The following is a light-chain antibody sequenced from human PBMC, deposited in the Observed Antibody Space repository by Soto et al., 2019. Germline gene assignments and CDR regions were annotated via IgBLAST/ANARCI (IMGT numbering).Light chain of an antibody. CDR2: EAS. Sequence: QSVLTQPASVSGSPGQSITISCTGTSSDVDFYNFVSWYQQHPGKAPKLIIYEASNRSSGVSSRFSGSKSGNTASLTISGLRAEDEAVYYCTSSTLTSYVFLTGTKV. CDR3: TSSTLTSYV. J-gene: IGLJ1*01. V-gene: IGLV2-14*01. CDR1: SSDVDFYNF.